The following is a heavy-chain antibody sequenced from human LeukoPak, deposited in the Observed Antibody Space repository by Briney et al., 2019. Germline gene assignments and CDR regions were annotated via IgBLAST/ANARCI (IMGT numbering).Heavy chain of an antibody. Sequence: GASVEVSCKAYVYTFMSHGITWGRQAPGQGLEWMGWISGYSSNTHYAQTLQGRVTMTTDTSTNTAYMELRSLISDDTAVYYCARATGTWGHDGFDIWGQGTMVTVS. D-gene: IGHD3-16*01. J-gene: IGHJ3*02. V-gene: IGHV1-18*01. CDR2: ISGYSSNT. CDR3: ARATGTWGHDGFDI. CDR1: VYTFMSHG.